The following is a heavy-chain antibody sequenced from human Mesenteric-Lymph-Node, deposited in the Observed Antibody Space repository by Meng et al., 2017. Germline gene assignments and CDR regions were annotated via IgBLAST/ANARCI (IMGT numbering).Heavy chain of an antibody. CDR3: ARDYYDSSGSYS. V-gene: IGHV1-8*03. CDR1: GYTFTSYD. CDR2: MNPNSGNT. D-gene: IGHD3-22*01. J-gene: IGHJ4*02. Sequence: ASVKVSCKASGYTFTSYDINWVRQATGQGLEWMGWMNPNSGNTGYAQKFQGRVTITRNTSISTAYMELSSLRSEDTAVYYCARDYYDSSGSYSWGQGTLVTVSS.